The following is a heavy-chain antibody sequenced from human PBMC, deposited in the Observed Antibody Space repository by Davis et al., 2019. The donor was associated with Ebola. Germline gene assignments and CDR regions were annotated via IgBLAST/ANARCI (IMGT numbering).Heavy chain of an antibody. V-gene: IGHV4-38-2*02. Sequence: MPSETLSLTCTVSDYSISSGYYWGWIRQPPGKGLGWIGTIYHSGSTYYNPSLESRVTISLDTSKNQFSLKLSSVTAADTAVYYCAKGGASGWYGFFQYWGLGTLVTVSS. CDR1: DYSISSGYY. D-gene: IGHD6-19*01. CDR3: AKGGASGWYGFFQY. J-gene: IGHJ1*01. CDR2: IYHSGST.